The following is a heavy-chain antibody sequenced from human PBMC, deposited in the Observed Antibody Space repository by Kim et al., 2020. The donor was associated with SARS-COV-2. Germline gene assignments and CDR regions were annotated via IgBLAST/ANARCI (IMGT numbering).Heavy chain of an antibody. CDR1: GFTFSDYY. V-gene: IGHV3-11*05. CDR3: AREVGATPLVTPINDAFDI. J-gene: IGHJ3*02. CDR2: ISSSSSYT. Sequence: GGSLRLSCAISGFTFSDYYMSWIRQAPGKGLEWVSYISSSSSYTKYADSVKGRFTISRDNAKNSLYLQMNSLRAEDTAVYYCAREVGATPLVTPINDAFDIWGQGTMVTVSS. D-gene: IGHD1-26*01.